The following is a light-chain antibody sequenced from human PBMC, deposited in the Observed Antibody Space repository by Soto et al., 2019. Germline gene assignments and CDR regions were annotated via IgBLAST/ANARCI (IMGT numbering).Light chain of an antibody. Sequence: QSALTQPPSASGSPGQSVAISCTGTASDIGGYSFVSWYQQHPGKAPKLLIYDVNTRPSGVPDRFSGSKSGNTASLTVSGLQAEDEAEYYCSAHGGTNPYVFGTGTKLTVL. J-gene: IGLJ1*01. CDR3: SAHGGTNPYV. V-gene: IGLV2-8*01. CDR1: ASDIGGYSF. CDR2: DVN.